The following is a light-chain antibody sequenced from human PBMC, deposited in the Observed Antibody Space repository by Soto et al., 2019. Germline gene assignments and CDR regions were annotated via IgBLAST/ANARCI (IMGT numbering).Light chain of an antibody. CDR1: SSDVGGYNY. CDR3: NSYSSSTTLYL. V-gene: IGLV2-14*01. CDR2: DVS. Sequence: QSVLTQPASVSGSPGQSITISCTGTSSDVGGYNYVSWYQQHPGKAPKLMISDVSNRPSGVSIRFSGSKSGNTASLTISGLQAEDEADYYCNSYSSSTTLYLFGTRTKVTDL. J-gene: IGLJ1*01.